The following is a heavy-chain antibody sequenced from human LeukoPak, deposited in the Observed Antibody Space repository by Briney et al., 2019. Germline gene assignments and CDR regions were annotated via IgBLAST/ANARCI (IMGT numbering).Heavy chain of an antibody. V-gene: IGHV5-51*01. D-gene: IGHD3-10*01. Sequence: GESLKISCKVSGYSFTSYWIGWVRQMPGKGLEWMGIIFPGDSHTRYSPSFQGQVTISADKSISTAYLHCSSLKASDTAMYYCARGYDSGNYRYYFDSWGQGTLVTVSS. J-gene: IGHJ4*02. CDR3: ARGYDSGNYRYYFDS. CDR1: GYSFTSYW. CDR2: IFPGDSHT.